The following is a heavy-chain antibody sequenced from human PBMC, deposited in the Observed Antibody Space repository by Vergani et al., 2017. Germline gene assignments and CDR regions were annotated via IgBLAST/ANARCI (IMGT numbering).Heavy chain of an antibody. J-gene: IGHJ1*01. CDR1: GVSIGSNSYY. CDR3: TRHGRSGWAGYFQH. V-gene: IGHV4-39*01. Sequence: QLQLQESGPGLVKPSETLSLTCTVSGVSIGSNSYYWGWIRQPPGKGLEWIGTIYYTGTTYYNEAHKSRLTISVDTSKNPFSLNLTSVTAADTAVYYCTRHGRSGWAGYFQHWGQGTLVTASS. D-gene: IGHD6-19*01. CDR2: IYYTGTT.